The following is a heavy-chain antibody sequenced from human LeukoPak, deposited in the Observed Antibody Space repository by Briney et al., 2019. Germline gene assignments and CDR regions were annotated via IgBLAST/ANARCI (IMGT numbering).Heavy chain of an antibody. CDR1: GYTFTSYY. D-gene: IGHD3-3*01. CDR3: ARDPTIPYDDFWRPNWFDP. V-gene: IGHV1-2*02. J-gene: IGHJ5*02. CDR2: INPNSGGT. Sequence: GASVKVSCKASGYTFTSYYMHWVRQAPGQGLEWMGWINPNSGGTNYAQKFQGRVTMTRDTSISTAYMELSRLRSDDTAVYYCARDPTIPYDDFWRPNWFDPWGQGTLVTVSS.